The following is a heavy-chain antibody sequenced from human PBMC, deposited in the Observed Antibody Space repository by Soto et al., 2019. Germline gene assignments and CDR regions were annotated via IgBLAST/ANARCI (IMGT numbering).Heavy chain of an antibody. Sequence: QVQLFKSGAELKKPGASVNISCPASGFTFSDNLINWVRQAPGQGLEWMGWLNPDTGNTRYSETFQGVVTSARQSTASIAYVELSDIENDDTARYFGARARHRVGPRANDAFDVWGQGNMNTVAS. J-gene: IGHJ3*01. CDR2: LNPDTGNT. D-gene: IGHD3-10*01. CDR1: GFTFSDNL. V-gene: IGHV1-3*01. CDR3: ARARHRVGPRANDAFDV.